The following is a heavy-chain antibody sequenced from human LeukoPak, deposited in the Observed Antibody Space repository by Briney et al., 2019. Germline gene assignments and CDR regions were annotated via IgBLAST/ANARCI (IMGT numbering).Heavy chain of an antibody. CDR1: GFTFSSDW. CDR3: ARDPGRGGSYFDY. Sequence: PGGSQRLACAPAGFTFSSDWMTWGRQAPGKGLEWVATIKEDASEKYCMASVKGRFTISRDNAKNSLYMQMNSLRAEDTAVYYCARDPGRGGSYFDYWGRGTLVTVSS. J-gene: IGHJ4*02. CDR2: IKEDASEK. D-gene: IGHD1-26*01. V-gene: IGHV3-7*01.